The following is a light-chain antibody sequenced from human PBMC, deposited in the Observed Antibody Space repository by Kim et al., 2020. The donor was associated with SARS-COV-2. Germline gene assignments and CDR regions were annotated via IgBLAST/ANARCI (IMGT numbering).Light chain of an antibody. CDR3: QQRSNWLT. CDR2: DAS. V-gene: IGKV3-11*01. J-gene: IGKJ4*01. Sequence: SLSAGERATPSSRASQSVSSYLAWYQQKPGQAPRLLIYDASNRATGIPARFSGSGSGTDFTLTISSLEPEDFAVYYCQQRSNWLTFGGGTKVDIK. CDR1: QSVSSY.